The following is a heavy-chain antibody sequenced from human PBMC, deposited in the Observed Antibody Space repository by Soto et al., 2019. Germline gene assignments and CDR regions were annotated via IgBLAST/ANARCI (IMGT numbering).Heavy chain of an antibody. V-gene: IGHV3-48*01. CDR3: ARDSRNYYYYMDV. J-gene: IGHJ6*03. CDR1: GFTFSSYN. CDR2: ISLSSSTI. Sequence: EVQLVESGGGLVQPGGSLRLSCAASGFTFSSYNMNWVRQAPGKGLEWISDISLSSSTIFYADSVKGRFTISRDNAKNSLYLQKNSLRAEDTAVYYCARDSRNYYYYMDVWGKATTVTVSS.